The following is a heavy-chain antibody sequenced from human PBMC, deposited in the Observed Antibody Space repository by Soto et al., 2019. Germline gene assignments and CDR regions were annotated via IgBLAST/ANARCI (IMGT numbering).Heavy chain of an antibody. J-gene: IGHJ3*02. Sequence: QAQLVQSGPEVKKPGASVKVSCKASGYTFSTHGLSWVRQAPGQGLEWMGWITPSNGNTNYAQKLQGRLSMTTDTSTNTGYMEVRSLRSDDTGVYYCARFRLCSVSTCDPSFGFEMWGQGTVVTVSS. D-gene: IGHD2-15*01. CDR1: GYTFSTHG. V-gene: IGHV1-18*01. CDR3: ARFRLCSVSTCDPSFGFEM. CDR2: ITPSNGNT.